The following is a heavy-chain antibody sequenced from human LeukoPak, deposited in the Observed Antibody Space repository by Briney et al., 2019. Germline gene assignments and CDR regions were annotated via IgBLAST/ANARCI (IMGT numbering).Heavy chain of an antibody. CDR2: INPNSGGT. D-gene: IGHD1-26*01. Sequence: VASVKVSCKASGYTFTGYYMHWVRQAPGQGLEWMGWINPNSGGTNYAQIFQDRVTMTRDTSISTAYMELSRLRSDDTAVYYCARRLVDSNDGYDVWGQGTMVTVSS. J-gene: IGHJ3*01. CDR1: GYTFTGYY. V-gene: IGHV1-2*02. CDR3: ARRLVDSNDGYDV.